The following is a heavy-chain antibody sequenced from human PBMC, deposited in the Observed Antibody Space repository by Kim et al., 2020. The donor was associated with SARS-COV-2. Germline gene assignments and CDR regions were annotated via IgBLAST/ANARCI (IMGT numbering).Heavy chain of an antibody. J-gene: IGHJ4*02. CDR3: ASHCGSGSYYCFDY. V-gene: IGHV1-46*01. Sequence: AQKFQGRVTMTRDTSTSTVYMELSSLRSEDTAVYYCASHCGSGSYYCFDYWGQGTLVTVSS. D-gene: IGHD3-10*01.